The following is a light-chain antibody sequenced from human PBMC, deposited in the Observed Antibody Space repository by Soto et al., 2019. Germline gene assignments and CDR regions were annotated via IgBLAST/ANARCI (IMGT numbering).Light chain of an antibody. Sequence: QSVLTQPPSASGTPGQRVTISCSGSSSNIGSNYVYWYQQLPGTAPKLLIYRNNQRPSGVPDRFSGSKSGTSASLAISGLRSEDEADYYCAAWDDSLSAVFGGGIQLTVL. V-gene: IGLV1-47*01. J-gene: IGLJ7*01. CDR2: RNN. CDR1: SSNIGSNY. CDR3: AAWDDSLSAV.